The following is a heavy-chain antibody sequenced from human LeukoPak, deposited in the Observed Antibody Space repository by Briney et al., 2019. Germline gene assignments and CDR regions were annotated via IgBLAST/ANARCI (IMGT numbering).Heavy chain of an antibody. CDR2: ISPYNGNT. V-gene: IGHV1-18*01. D-gene: IGHD3-22*01. Sequence: ASVKVSCKASGYTFTSYGISWVRQAPGQGLEWMGWISPYNGNTNYAQKLQGRVTLTTDTSTSTAYMELRSLRSDDTAVYYCARKFPNNYDSSGYYSWADYWGQGTLVTVSS. CDR3: ARKFPNNYDSSGYYSWADY. J-gene: IGHJ4*02. CDR1: GYTFTSYG.